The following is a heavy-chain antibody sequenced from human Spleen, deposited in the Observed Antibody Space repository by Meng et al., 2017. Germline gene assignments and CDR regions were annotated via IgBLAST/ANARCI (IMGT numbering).Heavy chain of an antibody. CDR3: ARDENISLGKLFGDY. CDR1: GYTFTAYY. Sequence: ASVKVPCKPSGYTFTAYYIHWVRQAPGQGLEWMGHINPDTGDTLYAQKFQGRVSMTGDTSISTAYVELSGLRSDDTAVYYCARDENISLGKLFGDYWGQGNLVTVSS. J-gene: IGHJ4*02. V-gene: IGHV1-2*06. CDR2: INPDTGDT. D-gene: IGHD2-21*01.